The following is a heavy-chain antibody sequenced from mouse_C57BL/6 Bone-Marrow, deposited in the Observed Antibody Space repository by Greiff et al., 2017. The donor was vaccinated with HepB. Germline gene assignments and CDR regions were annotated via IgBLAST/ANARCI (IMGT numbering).Heavy chain of an antibody. V-gene: IGHV2-9*01. CDR3: AAYYSNYDYAMDY. CDR2: IWGGGST. J-gene: IGHJ4*01. CDR1: GFSFTSYG. Sequence: VQRVESGPGLVAPSQSLSITCTVSGFSFTSYGIAWVRQRPGKGLEWLGVIWGGGSTNYNSALISSLSISKDNSKSHVFLKMNSLQTADTAMYYCAAYYSNYDYAMDYWGQGTSVTVSS. D-gene: IGHD2-5*01.